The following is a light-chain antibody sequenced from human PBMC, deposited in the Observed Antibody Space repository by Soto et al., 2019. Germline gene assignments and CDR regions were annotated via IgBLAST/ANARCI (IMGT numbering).Light chain of an antibody. CDR1: QTVSSSF. V-gene: IGKV3-20*01. Sequence: EIVLTHSPGTLSLSPGERATLSCSASQTVSSSFLAWYQQKPGQAPRLFIYGASSRATGIPDRFSGSGSGTDFTLTIGRLEPEDFAVYYCQQYGTLPITFGQGTRLEIK. CDR2: GAS. CDR3: QQYGTLPIT. J-gene: IGKJ5*01.